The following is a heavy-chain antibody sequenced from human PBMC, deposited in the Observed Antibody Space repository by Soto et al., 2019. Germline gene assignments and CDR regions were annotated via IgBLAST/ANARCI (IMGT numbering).Heavy chain of an antibody. V-gene: IGHV4-34*01. CDR2: INHSGST. D-gene: IGHD2-21*01. J-gene: IGHJ5*02. CDR1: GGSFSGYY. Sequence: SETLSLTCAVYGGSFSGYYWSWIRQPPGKGLEWIGEINHSGSTNYNPSLKSRVTISVDTSKNQFSLKLSSVTAADTAVYYCARDLGDLYNWFDPWGQGTLVTVSS. CDR3: ARDLGDLYNWFDP.